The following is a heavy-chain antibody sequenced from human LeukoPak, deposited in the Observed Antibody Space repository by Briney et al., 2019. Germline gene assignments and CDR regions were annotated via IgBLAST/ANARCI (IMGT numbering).Heavy chain of an antibody. V-gene: IGHV3-13*01. D-gene: IGHD3-3*01. CDR2: IGTAGDT. J-gene: IGHJ4*02. CDR3: ARDRSGLHY. Sequence: GGSLRLSCAASGFTFSSSDMHWVRQAAGKGLEWISAIGTAGDTYYAGSVKGRFTVSRENAKNSLYLQMNSLRAGDTAVYYRARDRSGLHYWGQGTLVTVSS. CDR1: GFTFSSSD.